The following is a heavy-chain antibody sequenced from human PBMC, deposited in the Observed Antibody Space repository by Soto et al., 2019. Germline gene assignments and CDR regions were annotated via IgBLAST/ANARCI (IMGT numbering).Heavy chain of an antibody. V-gene: IGHV1-18*04. Sequence: ASVKVSCKASGYTFTSYGISWVRQAPGQGLEWMGWISAYNGNTNYAQKLQGRVTMTTDTSTSTAYMELRSLRSDDTAVYYCARDSSGWYTYYYYGMDVWGQGTTVTVSS. J-gene: IGHJ6*02. CDR1: GYTFTSYG. D-gene: IGHD6-19*01. CDR3: ARDSSGWYTYYYYGMDV. CDR2: ISAYNGNT.